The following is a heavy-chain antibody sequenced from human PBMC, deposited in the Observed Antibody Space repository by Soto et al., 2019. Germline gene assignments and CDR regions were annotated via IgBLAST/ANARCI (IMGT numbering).Heavy chain of an antibody. J-gene: IGHJ5*02. CDR3: ARSYGDPNWFEP. V-gene: IGHV1-2*02. CDR1: GYTFTGYY. CDR2: INPNSGGT. D-gene: IGHD4-17*01. Sequence: ASVKVSCKASGYTFTGYYMHWVRQAPGQGLEWMGWINPNSGGTNYAQKFQGRVTMTRDTSISTACMELSRLRSDDTAVYYCARSYGDPNWFEPWGQGTLVTVSS.